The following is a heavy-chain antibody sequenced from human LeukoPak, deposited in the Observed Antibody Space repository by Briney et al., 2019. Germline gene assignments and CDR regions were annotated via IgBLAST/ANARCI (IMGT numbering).Heavy chain of an antibody. Sequence: GGSLRLSCAASGFTFSSCAMNWVRQAPGKGLEWVSAINDVGSSTIYTDSVRGRFTISRDNSKNTLYLQMNSLRADDTAVYFCTKGGSYAPLDSWGQGTLVTVSS. CDR2: INDVGSST. CDR1: GFTFSSCA. D-gene: IGHD1-26*01. V-gene: IGHV3-23*01. CDR3: TKGGSYAPLDS. J-gene: IGHJ4*02.